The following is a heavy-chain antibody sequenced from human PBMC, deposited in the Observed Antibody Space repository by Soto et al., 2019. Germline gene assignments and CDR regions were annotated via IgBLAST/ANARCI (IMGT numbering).Heavy chain of an antibody. J-gene: IGHJ4*02. CDR2: IYYSGST. Sequence: SETLSLTCTVSGASISSGDYYWTWIRQPPGKGLEWIGSIYYSGSTYYNPSLKSRVTISVDTSKNQFSLKLSSVTAADTAVYYCARASYDSSTYYLDYWGQGTLVTVSS. V-gene: IGHV4-30-4*01. CDR3: ARASYDSSTYYLDY. D-gene: IGHD3-22*01. CDR1: GASISSGDYY.